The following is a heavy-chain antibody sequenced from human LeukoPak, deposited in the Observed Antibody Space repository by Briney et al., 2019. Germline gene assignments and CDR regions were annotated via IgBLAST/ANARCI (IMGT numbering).Heavy chain of an antibody. CDR3: ARDPSLAVAGIRLFDY. V-gene: IGHV1-18*01. Sequence: GASVKVSCKTSGYTFTNYGISWVRQAPGQGLEWMGWISGYNGNPRYAQKVQGRVTMTTDTSTNTAYLEVHSLRSDDTAIYYCARDPSLAVAGIRLFDYWGQGTLVIVSS. D-gene: IGHD6-19*01. CDR2: ISGYNGNP. J-gene: IGHJ4*02. CDR1: GYTFTNYG.